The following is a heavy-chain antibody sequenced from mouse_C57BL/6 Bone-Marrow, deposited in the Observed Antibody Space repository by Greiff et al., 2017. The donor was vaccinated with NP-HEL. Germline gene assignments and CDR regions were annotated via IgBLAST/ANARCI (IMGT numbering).Heavy chain of an antibody. CDR3: ARGYYSNYEVFAY. J-gene: IGHJ3*01. Sequence: QVQLQQPGAELVKPGASVKMSCKASGYTFTSYWITWVKQRPGQGLEWIGDIYPGSGSTNYNEKFKSKATLTVDTSSSTAYMQLSSLTSADSAVYYCARGYYSNYEVFAYWGQGTLVTVSA. CDR2: IYPGSGST. D-gene: IGHD2-5*01. CDR1: GYTFTSYW. V-gene: IGHV1-55*01.